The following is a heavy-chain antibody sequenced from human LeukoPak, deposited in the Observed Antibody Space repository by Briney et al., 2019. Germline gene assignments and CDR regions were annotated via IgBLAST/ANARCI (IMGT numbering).Heavy chain of an antibody. D-gene: IGHD2-2*01. V-gene: IGHV3-23*01. CDR2: IGGSSGST. J-gene: IGHJ2*01. Sequence: GGSLRLSCAASGFTFSSYAMSWVRQAPGKGLHWVSAIGGSSGSTYYADSVKGRFTISRDNSKNTLHLQMNSLRAEDTAVYYCAKGLICSSTSCSSGRYFDLWGRGTLVTVSS. CDR1: GFTFSSYA. CDR3: AKGLICSSTSCSSGRYFDL.